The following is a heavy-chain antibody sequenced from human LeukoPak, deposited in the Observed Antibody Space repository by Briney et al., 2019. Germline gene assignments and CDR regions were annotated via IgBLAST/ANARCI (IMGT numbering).Heavy chain of an antibody. CDR1: GGSISSSNW. J-gene: IGHJ4*02. Sequence: SGTLSLTCAVSGGSISSSNWWSGVRQPPGKGLGWIGEIYHSGSTNYNPSLKSRVTISVDKSKNQFSLKLSSVTTADTAVYYCASERGYSSSWYAHWGQGTLVTVSS. CDR2: IYHSGST. V-gene: IGHV4-4*02. CDR3: ASERGYSSSWYAH. D-gene: IGHD6-13*01.